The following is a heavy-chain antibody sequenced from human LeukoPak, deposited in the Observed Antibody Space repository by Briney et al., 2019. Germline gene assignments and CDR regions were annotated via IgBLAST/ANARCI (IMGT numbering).Heavy chain of an antibody. CDR3: ARLGAPLYYYYMDV. CDR1: GYTFTNYA. CDR2: INTNTGNP. Sequence: GASVTVSFKASGYTFTNYAMNWVGQAPGQGREWMGWINTNTGNPTYAQGFTGRFVFSLDTSVSTAYLQISSLKAEDTAVYYCARLGAPLYYYYMDVWGKGTTVTVSS. J-gene: IGHJ6*03. D-gene: IGHD1-26*01. V-gene: IGHV7-4-1*02.